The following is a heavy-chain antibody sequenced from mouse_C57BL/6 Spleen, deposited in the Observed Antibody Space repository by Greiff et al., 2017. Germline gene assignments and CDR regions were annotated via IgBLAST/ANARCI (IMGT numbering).Heavy chain of an antibody. Sequence: EVQLVESGGGLVQPGGSLKLSCAASGFTFSDYYMYWVRQTPEKRLEWVAYISNGGGSTYYPDTVKGRFPISRDNAKNTLYLQMSRLKSEDTAMYYCARWLLRGWYFDVWGTGTTVTVSS. CDR1: GFTFSDYY. V-gene: IGHV5-12*01. J-gene: IGHJ1*03. CDR2: ISNGGGST. CDR3: ARWLLRGWYFDV. D-gene: IGHD2-3*01.